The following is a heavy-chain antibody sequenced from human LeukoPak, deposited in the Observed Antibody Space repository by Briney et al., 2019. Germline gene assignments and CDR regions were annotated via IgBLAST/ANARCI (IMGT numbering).Heavy chain of an antibody. D-gene: IGHD5-12*01. CDR3: AREGAGYRGYDYDYFYAMDV. CDR1: GFTFEDHA. Sequence: PGGSLRLSCAASGFTFEDHAMNWVRQVPGKGLEWVSGINGNGGSTGYADSVKGRFTISRDNAKNSVYLQMSSLRAEDTALYYCAREGAGYRGYDYDYFYAMDVWGQGTTDTVSS. V-gene: IGHV3-20*04. CDR2: INGNGGST. J-gene: IGHJ6*02.